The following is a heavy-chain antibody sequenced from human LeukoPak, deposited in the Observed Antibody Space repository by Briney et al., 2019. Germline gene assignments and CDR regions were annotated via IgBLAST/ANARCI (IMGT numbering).Heavy chain of an antibody. J-gene: IGHJ6*02. CDR2: INTNTGNP. V-gene: IGHV7-4-1*02. Sequence: ASVKVSCKASGYTFSNYAMNWVRQAPGQGLEWMGWINTNTGNPTYAQGFTGRFVFSLDTSVSTAYLQISSLKAADTAVYLCARGSLQNYYGMDVWGQGTTVTVSS. D-gene: IGHD4-23*01. CDR3: ARGSLQNYYGMDV. CDR1: GYTFSNYA.